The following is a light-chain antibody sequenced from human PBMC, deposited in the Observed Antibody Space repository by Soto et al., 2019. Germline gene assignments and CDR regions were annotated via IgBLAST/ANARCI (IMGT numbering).Light chain of an antibody. Sequence: DIQMTQSPSSLSASVGDRVTITCRASQSINKYLNWYLQRPGKAPKLLIYAASSLRSGVPSRFSRRGSGTDFTLTINSLQPEDFATYYSQQSSTTPWTFGRGTKVDIK. V-gene: IGKV1-39*01. J-gene: IGKJ1*01. CDR1: QSINKY. CDR3: QQSSTTPWT. CDR2: AAS.